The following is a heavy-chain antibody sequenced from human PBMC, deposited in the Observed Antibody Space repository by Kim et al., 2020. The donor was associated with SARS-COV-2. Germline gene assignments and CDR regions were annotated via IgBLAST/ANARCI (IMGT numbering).Heavy chain of an antibody. V-gene: IGHV3-23*01. CDR2: INGSGGNT. CDR3: AKLQGIAVAGVTFDY. J-gene: IGHJ4*02. Sequence: GGSLRLSCAASGFTFSSYAMSWVRQAPGKGLEWVSGINGSGGNTYYADSVKGRFTISRDNSKNTLYLQMNSLRAEDTAVYYCAKLQGIAVAGVTFDYWGQGTLVTVSS. CDR1: GFTFSSYA. D-gene: IGHD6-13*01.